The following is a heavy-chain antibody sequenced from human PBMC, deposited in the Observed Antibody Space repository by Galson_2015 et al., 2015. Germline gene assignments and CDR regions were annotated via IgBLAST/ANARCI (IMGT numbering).Heavy chain of an antibody. CDR1: GFTFDDYA. Sequence: SLRLSCAASGFTFDDYAMHWVRQAPGKGLEWVSGISWNSGSIGYADSVKGRFTISRDNAKNSLYLQMNSLRAEDTALYYCAKGGIVVVPAAIYYWGQGTLVTVSS. D-gene: IGHD2-2*01. CDR3: AKGGIVVVPAAIYY. V-gene: IGHV3-9*01. J-gene: IGHJ4*02. CDR2: ISWNSGSI.